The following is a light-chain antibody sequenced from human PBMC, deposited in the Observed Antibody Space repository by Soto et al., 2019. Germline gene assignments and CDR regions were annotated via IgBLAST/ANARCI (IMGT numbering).Light chain of an antibody. V-gene: IGLV1-40*01. CDR3: QSYDSSLSGVV. CDR2: GNS. J-gene: IGLJ2*01. CDR1: SSNIGAGYD. Sequence: QSVLTQPPSVSGAPGQXVTISCTGSSSNIGAGYDVHWYQQLPGTAPKLLIYGNSNRPSGVPDRFSGSKSGTSASLAITGLQAEDEADYYCQSYDSSLSGVVFGGGTQLTVL.